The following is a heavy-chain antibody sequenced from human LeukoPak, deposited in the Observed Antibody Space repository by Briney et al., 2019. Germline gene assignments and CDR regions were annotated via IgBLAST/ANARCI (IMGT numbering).Heavy chain of an antibody. CDR1: GFTFSNYG. D-gene: IGHD1-1*01. CDR2: IWYDGSQK. J-gene: IGHJ4*02. V-gene: IGHV3-30*02. Sequence: GALRLSCAASGFTFSNYGMHWVRQAPGKGLEWVAIIWYDGSQKYYADSVKGRFTISRDNSKNTLYLQMNSLRDTAVYFCAVQLERRRVLDYWGQGTLVTVSS. CDR3: AVQLERRRVLDY.